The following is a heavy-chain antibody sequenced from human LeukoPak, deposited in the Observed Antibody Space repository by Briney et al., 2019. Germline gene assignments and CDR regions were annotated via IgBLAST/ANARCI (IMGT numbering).Heavy chain of an antibody. CDR1: GITFSSCG. J-gene: IGHJ3*02. CDR3: ARDRRFPDDVFDI. D-gene: IGHD2-21*01. CDR2: ITGSDGRT. V-gene: IGHV3-23*01. Sequence: GGSLRLSCAASGITFSSCGMSWVRQAPGKGLEWVSYITGSDGRTWYADSVKGRLTISRDNSKNTLYLQMNSLRAEDTALYYCARDRRFPDDVFDIWGQGTLVTVSS.